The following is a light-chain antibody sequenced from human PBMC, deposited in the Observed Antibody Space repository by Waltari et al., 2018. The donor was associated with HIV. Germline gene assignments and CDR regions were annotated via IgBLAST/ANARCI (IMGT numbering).Light chain of an antibody. CDR3: SSYTSSSTWV. CDR2: DVS. V-gene: IGLV2-14*01. Sequence: ALTPPASVSGSPGQSLPISSTRTSSALGGSKYVSRYKQHPGKAPKLMIYDVSNRPSGGSNRFSGSKSGNTASLTISGLRAEDEADYYCSSYTSSSTWVFGGGTKLTVL. J-gene: IGLJ3*02. CDR1: SSALGGSKY.